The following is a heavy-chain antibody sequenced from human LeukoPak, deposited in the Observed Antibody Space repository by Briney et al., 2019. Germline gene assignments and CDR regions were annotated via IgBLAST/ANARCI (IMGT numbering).Heavy chain of an antibody. V-gene: IGHV4-30-4*01. J-gene: IGHJ4*02. CDR3: ARADNRLLWFGELSFYFDY. Sequence: SQTLSLTCTVSGGSISSGDYYCSWIRQPPGKGLEWIGYIYYSGSTYYNPSLKSRVTISVDTSKNQFSLKLSSVTAADTAVYYCARADNRLLWFGELSFYFDYWGQGTLVTVSS. CDR2: IYYSGST. D-gene: IGHD3-10*01. CDR1: GGSISSGDYY.